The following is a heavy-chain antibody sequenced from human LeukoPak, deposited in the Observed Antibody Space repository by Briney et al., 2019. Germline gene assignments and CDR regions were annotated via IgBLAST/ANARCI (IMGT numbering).Heavy chain of an antibody. Sequence: LAGGSLRLSCAVSGIIFSSYSMNWVRQAPGKGLEWVSYISSSGSTIYYADSVKGRFTISRDNAKNSLYLQMNSLRAEDTAVYYCARDHSASFPYYYYYGMDVWGQGTTVTVSS. D-gene: IGHD2/OR15-2a*01. CDR1: GIIFSSYS. CDR3: ARDHSASFPYYYYYGMDV. V-gene: IGHV3-48*01. J-gene: IGHJ6*02. CDR2: ISSSGSTI.